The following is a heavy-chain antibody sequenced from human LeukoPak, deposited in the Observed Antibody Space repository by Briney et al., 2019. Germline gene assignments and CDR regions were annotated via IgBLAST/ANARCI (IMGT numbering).Heavy chain of an antibody. J-gene: IGHJ3*02. Sequence: GGSLRLSCAASGFTVISYWIHSGRQARGKWLVLVSSIKRDGSSTIYADSVEGRLTMSRDNARPTLYLQMHSLRTEDTAVYYCATGNGHAFDIWGQGTMVTVSA. CDR1: GFTVISYW. CDR3: ATGNGHAFDI. CDR2: IKRDGSST. V-gene: IGHV3-74*01. D-gene: IGHD3-10*01.